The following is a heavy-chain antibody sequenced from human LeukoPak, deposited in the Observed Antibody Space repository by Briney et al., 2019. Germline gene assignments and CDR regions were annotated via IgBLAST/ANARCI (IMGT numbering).Heavy chain of an antibody. Sequence: SETLSLTCTVSGGSISGYCWSWVRQPPGKELEWIAYVYYTGTTKFNPSYTRRVTMSVDTSKNQVYLTLGSGAAADTAVYYCARHRSPCGFDMWGQGPLVSVS. J-gene: IGHJ3*02. CDR1: GGSISGYC. CDR3: ARHRSPCGFDM. CDR2: VYYTGTT. D-gene: IGHD2-21*01. V-gene: IGHV4-59*08.